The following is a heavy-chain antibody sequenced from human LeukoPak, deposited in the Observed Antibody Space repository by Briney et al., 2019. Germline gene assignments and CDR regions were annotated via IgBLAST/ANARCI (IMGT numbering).Heavy chain of an antibody. CDR3: ARDRWDIVVVLNWFDP. CDR2: FDPEDGET. D-gene: IGHD2-2*01. V-gene: IGHV1-24*01. J-gene: IGHJ5*02. CDR1: GYTLTELS. Sequence: ASVKVPCKVSGYTLTELSMHWVRQAPGKGLERMGGFDPEDGETIYAQKFQGRVTMTEDTSTDTAYMELSSLRSEDTAVYYCARDRWDIVVVLNWFDPWGQGTLVTVSS.